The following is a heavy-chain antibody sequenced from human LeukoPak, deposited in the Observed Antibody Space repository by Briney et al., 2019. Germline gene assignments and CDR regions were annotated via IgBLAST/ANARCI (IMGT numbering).Heavy chain of an antibody. CDR3: ARLGGSYYTY. CDR2: IKQDGGEE. J-gene: IGHJ4*02. Sequence: GGSLRLSCAASRDTLSSYSMNWVRQAPGKGLEWVANIKQDGGEEYYVDSVKGRFTISRDNAKNSLFLQMNSLRVEDTAVYYCARLGGSYYTYWGQGTLVTVSS. CDR1: RDTLSSYS. V-gene: IGHV3-7*01. D-gene: IGHD1-26*01.